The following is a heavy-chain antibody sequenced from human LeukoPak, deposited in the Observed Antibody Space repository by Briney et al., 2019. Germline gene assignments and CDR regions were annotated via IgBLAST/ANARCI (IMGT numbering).Heavy chain of an antibody. V-gene: IGHV3-23*01. J-gene: IGHJ4*02. Sequence: GSLRLSCAASGFTFSSYAMSWVRQAPGKGLEWVSAISGSGGSTYYADSVKGRFTISRDNSKNTLFLQMNSLRAEDTAVYYCAKVLDDYIWGSYRYFDYWGQGTLVTVSS. CDR1: GFTFSSYA. CDR3: AKVLDDYIWGSYRYFDY. CDR2: ISGSGGST. D-gene: IGHD3-16*02.